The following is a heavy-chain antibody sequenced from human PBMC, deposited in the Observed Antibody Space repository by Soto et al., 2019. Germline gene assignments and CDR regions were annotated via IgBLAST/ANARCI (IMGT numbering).Heavy chain of an antibody. CDR2: INHSGST. V-gene: IGHV4-34*01. Sequence: SETLSLTCAVYGGSFSGYYWSWIRQPPGKGLEWIGEINHSGSTNYNPSLKSRVTISVDTSKNQFSLKLSSVTAADTAVYYCARVGGSYYPLDYWGQGTLVTVSS. D-gene: IGHD1-26*01. CDR3: ARVGGSYYPLDY. CDR1: GGSFSGYY. J-gene: IGHJ4*02.